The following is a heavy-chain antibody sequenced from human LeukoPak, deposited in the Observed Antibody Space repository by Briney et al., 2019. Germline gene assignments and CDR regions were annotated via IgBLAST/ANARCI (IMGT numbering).Heavy chain of an antibody. Sequence: GSLRLSCAASGFTLSSYAMSWVRQAPGKGLEWVSAISGSGGSTYYADSVKGRFTISRDNSKNTLYLQMNSLRAEDTAVYYCAKTVDSSGYYYDYWGQGTLVTVSS. CDR2: ISGSGGST. CDR1: GFTLSSYA. D-gene: IGHD3-22*01. CDR3: AKTVDSSGYYYDY. J-gene: IGHJ4*02. V-gene: IGHV3-23*01.